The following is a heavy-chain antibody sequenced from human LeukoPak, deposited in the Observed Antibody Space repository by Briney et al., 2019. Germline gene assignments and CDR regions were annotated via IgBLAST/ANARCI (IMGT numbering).Heavy chain of an antibody. D-gene: IGHD3-22*01. CDR3: ARDHLPYYYDSSGYYFDY. V-gene: IGHV1-2*02. Sequence: ASVKVSCKASGYTLTGYYMHWVRQAPGQGLEWMGWINPNSGGTKYAQKFQGRVTMTRDTSISTAYMELSRLRSDDTAVYYCARDHLPYYYDSSGYYFDYWGQGTLVTVSS. CDR1: GYTLTGYY. CDR2: INPNSGGT. J-gene: IGHJ4*02.